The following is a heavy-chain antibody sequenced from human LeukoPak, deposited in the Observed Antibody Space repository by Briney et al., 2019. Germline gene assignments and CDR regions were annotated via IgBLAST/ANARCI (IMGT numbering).Heavy chain of an antibody. CDR3: AREANRRGITGTTSGYFDY. Sequence: PGRSLRLSCAASGFTFDDYAMHWVRQAPGKGLEWVSYISSSGSTIYYADSVKGRFTISRDNAKNSLYLQMNSLRAEDTAVYYCAREANRRGITGTTSGYFDYWGQGTLVTVSS. D-gene: IGHD1-20*01. CDR2: ISSSGSTI. V-gene: IGHV3-11*01. J-gene: IGHJ4*02. CDR1: GFTFDDYA.